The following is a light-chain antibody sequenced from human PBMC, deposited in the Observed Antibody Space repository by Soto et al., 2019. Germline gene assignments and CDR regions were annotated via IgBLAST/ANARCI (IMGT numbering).Light chain of an antibody. J-gene: IGLJ2*01. CDR1: SSDVGGYND. V-gene: IGLV2-8*01. CDR2: EVS. Sequence: QSALTQPPSASGSPGQSVTISCTGTSSDVGGYNDVSWYQQHPGKAPKLMIYEVSKRPAGVPHRFSGSKCGNTASLTVSVLQAEDEADYYCSSYAGSNNVIFGGGTKVTVL. CDR3: SSYAGSNNVI.